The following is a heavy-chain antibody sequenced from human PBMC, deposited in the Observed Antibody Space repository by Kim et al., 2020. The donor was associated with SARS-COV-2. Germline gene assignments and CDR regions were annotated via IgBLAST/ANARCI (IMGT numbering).Heavy chain of an antibody. CDR2: VYSSGSP. J-gene: IGHJ5*02. Sequence: SETLSLTCTVSGGSISTYYWSWIRQPPGKELEWIGYVYSSGSPDYNPSLRSRVTISVDTSKNQLSLNLTSVTDADTAVYYCARMTYYGSGSYYNWFDPWGQGTLVTVSS. CDR3: ARMTYYGSGSYYNWFDP. V-gene: IGHV4-59*01. D-gene: IGHD3-10*01. CDR1: GGSISTYY.